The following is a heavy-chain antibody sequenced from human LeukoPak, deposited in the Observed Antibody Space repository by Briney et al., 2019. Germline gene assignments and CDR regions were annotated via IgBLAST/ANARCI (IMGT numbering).Heavy chain of an antibody. CDR3: ASLDGIAVAGTSPLFDY. CDR2: INPNSGGT. Sequence: ASVKVSCKASGYTFTGYYMHWVRQAPGQGLEWMGWINPNSGGTNYAQKFQGRVTMTRDTSISTAYMELSRLRSDDTAVYYCASLDGIAVAGTSPLFDYWGQGTLVTVSS. V-gene: IGHV1-2*02. D-gene: IGHD6-19*01. CDR1: GYTFTGYY. J-gene: IGHJ4*02.